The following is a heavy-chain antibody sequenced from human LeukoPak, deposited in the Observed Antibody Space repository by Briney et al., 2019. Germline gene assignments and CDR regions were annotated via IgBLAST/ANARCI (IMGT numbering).Heavy chain of an antibody. D-gene: IGHD4-11*01. V-gene: IGHV3-33*06. CDR1: GFTFTSYG. CDR3: AKDIERGFDYTNSLDY. CDR2: IWSDGTNK. J-gene: IGHJ4*02. Sequence: PGKSLRLSCAASGFTFTSYGMHWVRQAPGKGLEWVAVIWSDGTNKYYADSVKGRFAISRDDSKNMVYLQMNSLRVEDTAASYCAKDIERGFDYTNSLDYWGQGTLVTVSS.